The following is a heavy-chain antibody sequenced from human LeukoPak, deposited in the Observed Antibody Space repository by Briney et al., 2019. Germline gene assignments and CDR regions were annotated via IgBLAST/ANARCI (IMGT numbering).Heavy chain of an antibody. V-gene: IGHV3-30-3*01. D-gene: IGHD5-18*01. CDR1: GFTFSSYT. CDR2: ILYDGSNK. J-gene: IGHJ4*02. CDR3: VRSAYSGYYSDDY. Sequence: PGGSLRLSCAASGFTFSSYTMHWVRQAPGKGLECVAVILYDGSNKYYADSVKGRFTISRDSSKNTLYLQMNSLRGEDTAVYYCVRSAYSGYYSDDYWGQGTLVTVSS.